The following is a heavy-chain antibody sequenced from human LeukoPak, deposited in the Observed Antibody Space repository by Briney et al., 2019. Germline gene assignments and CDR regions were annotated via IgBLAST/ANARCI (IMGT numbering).Heavy chain of an antibody. D-gene: IGHD1/OR15-1a*01. V-gene: IGHV3-23*01. CDR3: AKDEQYYYYGMDV. Sequence: GGSLRLSCAASGFTFSSFAMSWVRQAPGKGLEWVSGISGSGGSTYYADSVKGRFSISRDNSKNTLYLQMNSLRAEDTAVYYCAKDEQYYYYGMDVWGRGTTVSVSS. CDR2: ISGSGGST. J-gene: IGHJ6*02. CDR1: GFTFSSFA.